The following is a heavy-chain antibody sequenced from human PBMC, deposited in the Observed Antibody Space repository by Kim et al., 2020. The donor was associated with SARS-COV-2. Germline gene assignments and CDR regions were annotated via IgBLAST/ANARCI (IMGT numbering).Heavy chain of an antibody. Sequence: GGSLRLSCAASGFTFSSYAMHWVRQAPGKGLEWVAVISYDGSNKYYADSVKGRFTISRDNSKNTLYLQMNSLRAEDTAVYYCARDSGQYYDFWSGYYAGYWGQGTLVTVSS. V-gene: IGHV3-30-3*01. CDR3: ARDSGQYYDFWSGYYAGY. D-gene: IGHD3-3*01. CDR2: ISYDGSNK. J-gene: IGHJ4*02. CDR1: GFTFSSYA.